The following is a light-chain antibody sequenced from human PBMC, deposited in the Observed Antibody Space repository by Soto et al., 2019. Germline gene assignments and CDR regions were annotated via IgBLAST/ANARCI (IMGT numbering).Light chain of an antibody. CDR1: QSVSSNY. Sequence: EIVLTQSPGTLSLSLGERATLSCRASQSVSSNYLAWYQQKPGQAPRILIYGASSRATGIPDRFSGSGSGTDFTLTISRLEPEESGVYYCQQYGGSKGKFCKGTKVDIX. CDR2: GAS. J-gene: IGKJ1*01. V-gene: IGKV3-20*01. CDR3: QQYGGSKGK.